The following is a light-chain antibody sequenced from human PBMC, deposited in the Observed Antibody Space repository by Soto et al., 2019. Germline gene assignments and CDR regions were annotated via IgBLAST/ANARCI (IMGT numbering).Light chain of an antibody. CDR3: LQHTNFPLT. CDR1: QGISNH. V-gene: IGKV1-17*03. Sequence: DIQMTQCPSAMSASVGDRFTISCRASQGISNHLVWFQQRPGKVPKRLIYDASSLQTGVPSRFSGSGSGTDFTPTISSLQPEDFATYYCLQHTNFPLTFGQGTRLENK. CDR2: DAS. J-gene: IGKJ5*01.